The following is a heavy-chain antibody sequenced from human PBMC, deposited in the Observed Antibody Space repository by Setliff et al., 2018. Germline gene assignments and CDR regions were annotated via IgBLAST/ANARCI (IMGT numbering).Heavy chain of an antibody. CDR2: IRRSSGSDT. D-gene: IGHD5-18*01. Sequence: GGSLRLSCAASGFTFSNYEMNWVRQAPGKGLEWVAFIRRSSGSDTYYADSVKGRFTISRDNAKTSLYLQMDSLRVEDTAVYFCARSPGWIPWFDSWGQGTLVTVSS. CDR1: GFTFSNYE. J-gene: IGHJ5*01. V-gene: IGHV3-48*03. CDR3: ARSPGWIPWFDS.